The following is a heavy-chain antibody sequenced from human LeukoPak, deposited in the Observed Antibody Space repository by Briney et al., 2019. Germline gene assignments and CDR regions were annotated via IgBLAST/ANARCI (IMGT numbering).Heavy chain of an antibody. V-gene: IGHV1-69*05. Sequence: ASVKVSCKASGGTFSSYATSWVRQAPGQGLEWMGGTIPIFGTANYAQKFQGRVTITTDESTSTAYMELSSLRSEDTAVYYCASFGGRDGYETDGFDYWGQGTLVTVSS. D-gene: IGHD5-24*01. CDR2: TIPIFGTA. J-gene: IGHJ4*02. CDR1: GGTFSSYA. CDR3: ASFGGRDGYETDGFDY.